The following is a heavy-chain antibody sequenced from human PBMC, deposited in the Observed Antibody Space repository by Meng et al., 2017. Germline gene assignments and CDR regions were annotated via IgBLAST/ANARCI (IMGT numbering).Heavy chain of an antibody. CDR1: GGSISSSSYY. Sequence: SETLSLTCTVSGGSISSSSYYWGWIRQPPGKGLEWIGSIYYSGSTYYNPSLKSRVTISVDTSKNQFSLKLSSVTAADTAVYYCARDRVTGTTGYRWFDPWGQGTLVTVSS. CDR2: IYYSGST. CDR3: ARDRVTGTTGYRWFDP. V-gene: IGHV4-39*07. J-gene: IGHJ5*02. D-gene: IGHD1-7*01.